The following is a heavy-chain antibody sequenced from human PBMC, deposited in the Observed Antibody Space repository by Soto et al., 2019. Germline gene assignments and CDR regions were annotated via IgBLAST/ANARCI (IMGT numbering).Heavy chain of an antibody. V-gene: IGHV3-7*03. D-gene: IGHD3-3*01. CDR2: IKQDGIEK. J-gene: IGHJ4*02. CDR3: ASRPFDGTYYAVFDY. CDR1: GFTFSSHW. Sequence: EVQLVQSGGGLVQPGGSLRLSCVGSGFTFSSHWMTWVRQSAGKGPEWVANIKQDGIEKQYLDSVKDRFVISRDNAKNSLFLQMSSRRAEDTAVYYCASRPFDGTYYAVFDYWGQGALVTVSS.